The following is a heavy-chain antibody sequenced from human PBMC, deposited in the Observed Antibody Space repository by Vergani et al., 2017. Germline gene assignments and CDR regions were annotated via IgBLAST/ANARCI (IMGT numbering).Heavy chain of an antibody. V-gene: IGHV4-38-2*01. CDR3: ARRSGIVYDIFSGTQYFFDF. Sequence: QVQLQESGPGLVKPSETLSLTCAVSGFSIDNGHYWDWIRQPPGKGLGWIVSIYRTGRTHFNPSLKSRVTISVDTSNNHFSLRLNSLTAADTAVYYFARRSGIVYDIFSGTQYFFDFWCQGTLVTVSS. CDR1: GFSIDNGHY. D-gene: IGHD3-9*01. CDR2: IYRTGRT. J-gene: IGHJ4*02.